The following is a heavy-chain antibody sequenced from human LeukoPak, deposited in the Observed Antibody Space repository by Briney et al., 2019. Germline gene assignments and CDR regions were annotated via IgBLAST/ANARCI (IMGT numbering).Heavy chain of an antibody. J-gene: IGHJ3*02. Sequence: SETLSLTCAVYGGSFSGYYWSWIRQPPGKGLEWIGEINHSGSANYNPSLKSRVTISVDTSKNQFSLKLSSVTAADTAVYYCAVTFIAAAGDDAFDIWGQGTMVTVSS. D-gene: IGHD6-13*01. CDR2: INHSGSA. CDR3: AVTFIAAAGDDAFDI. CDR1: GGSFSGYY. V-gene: IGHV4-34*01.